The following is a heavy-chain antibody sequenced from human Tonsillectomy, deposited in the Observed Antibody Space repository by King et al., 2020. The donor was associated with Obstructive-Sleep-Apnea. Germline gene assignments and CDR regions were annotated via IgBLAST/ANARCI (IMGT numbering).Heavy chain of an antibody. CDR1: GYTFTAYF. Sequence: VQLVESGAEVKKPGASVKVSCKASGYTFTAYFMHWVRQAPGQGLEWMGWINPDSGGTNYAQKFQGRVTMTRDTSISTAYMELRRVRSDDTAVYYCARDLSPPRTYYFDSWGQGTLVTVSS. J-gene: IGHJ4*02. CDR3: ARDLSPPRTYYFDS. V-gene: IGHV1-2*02. CDR2: INPDSGGT. D-gene: IGHD1-14*01.